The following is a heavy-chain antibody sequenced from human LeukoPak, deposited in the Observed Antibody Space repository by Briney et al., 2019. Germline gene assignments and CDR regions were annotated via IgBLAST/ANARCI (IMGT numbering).Heavy chain of an antibody. CDR1: GGSISSSNW. Sequence: SETLSLTCAVSGGSISSSNWWSWVRQPPGKGLEWIGEIYHNGSTNYNPSLKSRVTISVDKSKNQFSLKLSSVTAADTAVYYCARVIVMVRGVIQSHYFDYWGQGTLVTVSS. CDR2: IYHNGST. D-gene: IGHD3-10*01. J-gene: IGHJ4*02. V-gene: IGHV4-4*02. CDR3: ARVIVMVRGVIQSHYFDY.